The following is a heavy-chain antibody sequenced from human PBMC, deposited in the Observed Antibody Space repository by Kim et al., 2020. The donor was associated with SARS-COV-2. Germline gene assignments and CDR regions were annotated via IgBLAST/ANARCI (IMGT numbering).Heavy chain of an antibody. CDR3: ARAPRGGSGWFGELLWSHNWFDP. J-gene: IGHJ5*02. CDR2: IIPIFGTA. Sequence: SVKVSCKASGGTFSSYAISWVRQAPGQGLEWMGWIIPIFGTANSAQKFQGRVTITADESTSTAYMELSSLRSEDTAVYYCARAPRGGSGWFGELLWSHNWFDPWGQGTLVTVSS. V-gene: IGHV1-69*13. CDR1: GGTFSSYA. D-gene: IGHD3-10*01.